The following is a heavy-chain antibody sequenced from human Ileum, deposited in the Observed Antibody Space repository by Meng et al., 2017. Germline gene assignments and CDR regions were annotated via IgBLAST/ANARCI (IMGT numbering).Heavy chain of an antibody. V-gene: IGHV3-74*03. CDR3: AKDIHWGASDY. J-gene: IGHJ4*02. Sequence: VRLVESGGGLVQPGGSLRLSCAASGFGFRSYWMHWFRQVPGKGLVWVSRINPDGSNTKYADFVKGRFTISRDNAKNTLYLQLNSLGAEDTAIYYCAKDIHWGASDYWGQGTLVTVSS. CDR2: INPDGSNT. D-gene: IGHD7-27*01. CDR1: GFGFRSYW.